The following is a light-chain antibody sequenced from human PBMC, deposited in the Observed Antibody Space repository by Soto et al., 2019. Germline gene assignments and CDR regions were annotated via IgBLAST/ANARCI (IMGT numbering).Light chain of an antibody. Sequence: QSALTQPASVSGSPGQSITVSCTGTSSDIGGYNYVSWYQQYPGEAPKVIIYDVSDRPSGVSNRFSGSKSGNTASLTISGLQTEAEADYYCSSYTSSSTLVVFGTGTKLTVL. CDR2: DVS. J-gene: IGLJ1*01. CDR1: SSDIGGYNY. CDR3: SSYTSSSTLVV. V-gene: IGLV2-14*03.